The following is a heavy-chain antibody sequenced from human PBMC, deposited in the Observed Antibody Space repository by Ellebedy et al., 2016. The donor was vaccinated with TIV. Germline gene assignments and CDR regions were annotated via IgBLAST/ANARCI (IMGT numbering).Heavy chain of an antibody. CDR2: IIPIFGTA. D-gene: IGHD5-18*01. Sequence: AASVKVSCKASGGTFSSYAISWVRQAPGQGLEWMGGIIPIFGTANYAQKFQGRVTITADESTSTAYMELSSLRSEDTAVYYCAAVDTAMVGAGYFDYWGQGTLVTVSS. J-gene: IGHJ4*02. CDR1: GGTFSSYA. CDR3: AAVDTAMVGAGYFDY. V-gene: IGHV1-69*13.